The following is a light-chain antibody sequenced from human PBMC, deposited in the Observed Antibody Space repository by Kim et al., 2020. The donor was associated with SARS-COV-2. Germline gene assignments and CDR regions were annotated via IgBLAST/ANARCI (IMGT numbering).Light chain of an antibody. V-gene: IGKV1-39*01. CDR2: AAS. CDR1: QSISSY. CDR3: QQSYSTPYS. Sequence: SASVGARVTITCRASQSISSYLNGYQQKPGKAPKLLIYAASSLQSGVPSRFSGSGSGTDFTLTISSLQPEDFATYYCQQSYSTPYSFGQGTKLEI. J-gene: IGKJ2*03.